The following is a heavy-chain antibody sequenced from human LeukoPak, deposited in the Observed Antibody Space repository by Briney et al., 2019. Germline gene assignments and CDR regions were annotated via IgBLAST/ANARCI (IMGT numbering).Heavy chain of an antibody. CDR3: ARGLQENLAWLTAFSAFDI. Sequence: ASVKVSCKASGYTFTSYGISWVRQAPGQGLEWMGWISAYNGNTNYAQKVQGRVTMTTDTSTSTAYMELRSLRSDNTAVYYCARGLQENLAWLTAFSAFDIWGQGTMVTVSS. V-gene: IGHV1-18*01. CDR1: GYTFTSYG. J-gene: IGHJ3*02. D-gene: IGHD6-19*01. CDR2: ISAYNGNT.